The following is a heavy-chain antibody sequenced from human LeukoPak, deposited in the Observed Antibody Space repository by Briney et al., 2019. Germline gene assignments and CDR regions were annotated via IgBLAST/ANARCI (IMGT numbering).Heavy chain of an antibody. CDR1: GSTFSNYG. CDR3: AKVRKFPAATGTGLDY. CDR2: IWHDGSIK. J-gene: IGHJ4*02. V-gene: IGHV3-33*03. D-gene: IGHD6-13*01. Sequence: GRSLRLSCAASGSTFSNYGMHWVRQTPGKGLDWVAVIWHDGSIKYYADSVRGRFTISRDNSMNTVYLQMNSLRAEDTAVYYCAKVRKFPAATGTGLDYRGQGTLVTVSS.